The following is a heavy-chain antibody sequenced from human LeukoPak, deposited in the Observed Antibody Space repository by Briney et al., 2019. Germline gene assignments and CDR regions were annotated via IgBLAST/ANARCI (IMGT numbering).Heavy chain of an antibody. V-gene: IGHV3-74*01. CDR3: ARDRIYCSSTSCYASWFDP. CDR2: INSDGSSA. Sequence: AGGSLRLSCAASGFTFSGYWMHWVRQAPGKGLVWVSRINSDGSSASYADSVKGRFTISRDNAKNTLYLQMNSLRAEDTAVYYCARDRIYCSSTSCYASWFDPWGQGTLVTVSS. J-gene: IGHJ5*02. CDR1: GFTFSGYW. D-gene: IGHD2-2*01.